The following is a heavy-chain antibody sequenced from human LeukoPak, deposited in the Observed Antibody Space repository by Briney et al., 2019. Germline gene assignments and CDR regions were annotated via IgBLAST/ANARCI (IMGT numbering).Heavy chain of an antibody. CDR1: SGSLRSSTYY. J-gene: IGHJ4*02. CDR2: IYYSGST. Sequence: SETLSLTCTVSSGSLRSSTYYWSWIRQHPGKGLEWIGYIYYSGSTYYNPSLKSRVTISVDTSKNQFSLKLSSVTAADTAVYYCARAFPGIAAASLDYWGQGTLVTVSS. V-gene: IGHV4-31*03. D-gene: IGHD6-13*01. CDR3: ARAFPGIAAASLDY.